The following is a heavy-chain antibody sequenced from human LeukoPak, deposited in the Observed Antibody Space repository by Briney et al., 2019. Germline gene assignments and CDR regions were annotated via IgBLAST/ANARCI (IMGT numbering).Heavy chain of an antibody. V-gene: IGHV3-33*01. CDR2: TWTGGSGE. CDR1: GFTLSTYG. J-gene: IGHJ6*03. Sequence: PGGSLRLSCAASGFTLSTYGMHWVRQAPGKGLEWVAVTWTGGSGEHYLNSVKGRFTISRDNSKNMLYLQMNSLRAEDTAVYYCATYRSYYYMDVWGKGTTVTVSS. CDR3: ATYRSYYYMDV. D-gene: IGHD1-1*01.